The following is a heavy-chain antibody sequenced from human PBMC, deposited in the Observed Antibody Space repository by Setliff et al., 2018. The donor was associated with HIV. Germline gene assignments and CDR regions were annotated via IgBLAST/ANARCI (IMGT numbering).Heavy chain of an antibody. Sequence: ASVKVSCKASGYSFINYGISWVRQAPGQGLEWMGWISAYNGNTDYAPRFLGRVTMTTDTFTSTAFMELRSLISDDTAVYYCARARLQGIVTAVGPRDNCLDPWGQGTRVTVSS. CDR3: ARARLQGIVTAVGPRDNCLDP. CDR1: GYSFINYG. V-gene: IGHV1-18*01. CDR2: ISAYNGNT. D-gene: IGHD1-26*01. J-gene: IGHJ5*02.